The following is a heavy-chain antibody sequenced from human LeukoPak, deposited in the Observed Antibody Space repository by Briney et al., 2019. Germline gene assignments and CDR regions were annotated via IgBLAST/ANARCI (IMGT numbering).Heavy chain of an antibody. CDR2: RSYDGSNK. D-gene: IGHD1-20*01. J-gene: IGHJ5*02. Sequence: GGSLRLSCAASGFTFSSYAMHWVRQAPGKGLEWVAVRSYDGSNKYYADSVKGRFTISRDNSKNTLYRQMNSLRAEDTAVYYCARGNWNDITRFDPWGQGTLVTVSS. V-gene: IGHV3-30-3*01. CDR3: ARGNWNDITRFDP. CDR1: GFTFSSYA.